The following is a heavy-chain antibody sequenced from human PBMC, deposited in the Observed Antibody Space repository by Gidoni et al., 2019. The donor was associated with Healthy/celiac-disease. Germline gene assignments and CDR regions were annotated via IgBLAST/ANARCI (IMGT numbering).Heavy chain of an antibody. D-gene: IGHD2-15*01. Sequence: EVQLVESGGGVVQPGGSLSLSCAASGFTFDDYAMHWVRQAPGKGLEWGSLISGDGGSTYYADSVKGRFTISRDNSKNSLYLQMNSLRAEDTALYYCAKELGYCSGGSCYRVFDYWGQGTLVTVSS. CDR1: GFTFDDYA. CDR2: ISGDGGST. J-gene: IGHJ4*02. V-gene: IGHV3-43*02. CDR3: AKELGYCSGGSCYRVFDY.